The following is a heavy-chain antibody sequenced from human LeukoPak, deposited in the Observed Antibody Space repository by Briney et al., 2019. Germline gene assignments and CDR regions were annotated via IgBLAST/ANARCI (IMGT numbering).Heavy chain of an antibody. CDR3: AAELYSGTYGRCCSFAF. V-gene: IGHV1-2*02. D-gene: IGHD1-26*01. CDR2: INPNSGGT. CDR1: GYTFTSYG. Sequence: ASVKVSCKASGYTFTSYGISWVRQAPGQGLEWMGWINPNSGGTNYAQKFQGRVTITRDMSTNTAYMELSSLRSDDTAVYYCAAELYSGTYGRCCSFAFWGQGTQVTVSS. J-gene: IGHJ4*02.